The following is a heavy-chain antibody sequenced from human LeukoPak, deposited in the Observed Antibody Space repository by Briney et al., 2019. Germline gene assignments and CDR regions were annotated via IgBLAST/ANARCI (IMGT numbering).Heavy chain of an antibody. V-gene: IGHV3-23*01. Sequence: GGSLRLSCAASGFTFSSYAMSWVRQAPGKGLEWVSAISGSGGSTYYADSVKGRFTISRDNSKNTLYLQMNSLRAEDTAVYYCAKDLPPGLELRYDAFDIWGQGTMVTVSS. CDR1: GFTFSSYA. J-gene: IGHJ3*02. CDR3: AKDLPPGLELRYDAFDI. CDR2: ISGSGGST. D-gene: IGHD1-26*01.